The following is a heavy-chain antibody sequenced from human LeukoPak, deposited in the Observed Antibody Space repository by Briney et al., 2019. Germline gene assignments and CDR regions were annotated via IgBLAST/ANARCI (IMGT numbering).Heavy chain of an antibody. Sequence: GGSLRLSCAASGFTYSSYAMSWVRQAPGKGLEWVSAISGSGGSTYYADSVKGRFTITRDNSKNTLYMQMNSLRAEDTAVYYCAKEGAAAGLFDYWGQGTLVTVSS. CDR1: GFTYSSYA. V-gene: IGHV3-23*01. CDR2: ISGSGGST. CDR3: AKEGAAAGLFDY. J-gene: IGHJ4*02. D-gene: IGHD6-13*01.